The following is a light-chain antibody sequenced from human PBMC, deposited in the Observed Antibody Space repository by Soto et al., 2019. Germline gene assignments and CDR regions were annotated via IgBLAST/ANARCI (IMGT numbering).Light chain of an antibody. Sequence: DIQLTQSPSSLSASVGDRVTLTCRASQSISSYLNWYQQKPGKAPKLLIYAASSLQSGVPSRFSGSGSGTDFTLTISSLQPEDFATYYCQQYNSMWTFGQGTKVDI. V-gene: IGKV1-39*01. CDR1: QSISSY. CDR2: AAS. J-gene: IGKJ1*01. CDR3: QQYNSMWT.